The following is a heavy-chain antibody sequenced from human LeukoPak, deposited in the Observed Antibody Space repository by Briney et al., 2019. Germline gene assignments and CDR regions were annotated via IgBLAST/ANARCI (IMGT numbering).Heavy chain of an antibody. CDR2: INHSGST. CDR1: GGSFSGYY. CDR3: ARGRETPEVRGTLPKVNWFDP. J-gene: IGHJ5*02. Sequence: PSETLSLTCAVYGGSFSGYYWSWIRQPPGKGLEWIGEINHSGSTNYNPSLKSRVTISVDTSKNQFSLKLSSVTAADTAVYYCARGRETPEVRGTLPKVNWFDPWGQGTLVTVSS. V-gene: IGHV4-34*01. D-gene: IGHD3-10*01.